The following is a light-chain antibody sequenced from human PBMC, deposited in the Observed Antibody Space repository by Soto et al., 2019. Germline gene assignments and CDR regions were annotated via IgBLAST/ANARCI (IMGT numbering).Light chain of an antibody. CDR3: QQYNNWPLT. CDR2: DAS. V-gene: IGKV3-15*01. CDR1: QSVSSN. Sequence: EIVMTQSPATLSVSPGERATLSCRASQSVSSNLAWFQQRPAQAPRLPIYDASTRATGIPARFSGSGSGTEFTLTISSLQSEDFAVYYYQQYNNWPLTFGPGTKVDIK. J-gene: IGKJ3*01.